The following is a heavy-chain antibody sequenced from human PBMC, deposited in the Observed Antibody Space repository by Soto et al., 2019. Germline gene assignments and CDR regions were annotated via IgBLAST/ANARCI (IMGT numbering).Heavy chain of an antibody. J-gene: IGHJ5*02. D-gene: IGHD3-3*01. Sequence: PGGSLRLSCAASGFTVSSNYMSWVRQAPGKGLEWVSVIYSGGSTYYADSVKGRFTISRDNSKNTLYLQMNSLRAGDTAVYYCANTYYDFWSGYSGWFDPCGQGTLVTVSS. CDR2: IYSGGST. V-gene: IGHV3-66*01. CDR3: ANTYYDFWSGYSGWFDP. CDR1: GFTVSSNY.